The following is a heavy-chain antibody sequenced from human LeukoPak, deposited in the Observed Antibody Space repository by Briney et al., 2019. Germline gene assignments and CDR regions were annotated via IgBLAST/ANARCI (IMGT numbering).Heavy chain of an antibody. J-gene: IGHJ4*02. Sequence: ASVKVSCKASGYTFTSYGISWVRQAPGQGLEWMGWISAYNGNTNYAQKLQGRVTMTTDTSTSTAYMELRSLRSDDTAVYYCASDGTRGYSGYAAYWGQGTLVTVSS. CDR1: GYTFTSYG. V-gene: IGHV1-18*01. CDR2: ISAYNGNT. D-gene: IGHD5-12*01. CDR3: ASDGTRGYSGYAAY.